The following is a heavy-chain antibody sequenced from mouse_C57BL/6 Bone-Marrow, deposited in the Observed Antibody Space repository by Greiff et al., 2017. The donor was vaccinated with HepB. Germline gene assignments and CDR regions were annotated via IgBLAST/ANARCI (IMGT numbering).Heavy chain of an antibody. D-gene: IGHD2-1*01. Sequence: QVHVKQSGPGLVAPSQSLSITCTVSGFSLTSYGVHWVRQPPGKGLEWLVVIWSDGSTTYNSALKSRLSISKDNSKSQVFLKMNSLQTDDTAMYYCARHSGLLYWYFDVWGTGTTVTVSS. J-gene: IGHJ1*03. V-gene: IGHV2-6-1*01. CDR2: IWSDGST. CDR3: ARHSGLLYWYFDV. CDR1: GFSLTSYG.